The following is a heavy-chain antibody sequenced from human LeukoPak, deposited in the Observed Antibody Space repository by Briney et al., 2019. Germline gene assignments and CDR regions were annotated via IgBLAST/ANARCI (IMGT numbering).Heavy chain of an antibody. CDR2: INPNSGGT. J-gene: IGHJ4*02. CDR3: AREPSGIAAAGTRGSYFDY. CDR1: GYTFTGYY. Sequence: GASVKVSCKASGYTFTGYYMHWVRQAPGQGLEWMGWINPNSGGTNYAQKFQGWVTMTRDTSISTAYMELCRLRSDDTAVYYRAREPSGIAAAGTRGSYFDYWGQGTLVTVS. D-gene: IGHD6-13*01. V-gene: IGHV1-2*04.